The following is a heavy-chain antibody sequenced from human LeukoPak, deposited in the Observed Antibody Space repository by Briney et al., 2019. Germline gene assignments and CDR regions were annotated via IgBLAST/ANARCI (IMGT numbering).Heavy chain of an antibody. CDR1: GGSISSSSYY. V-gene: IGHV4-39*01. CDR3: ARRISSSWYYFDY. Sequence: SETLSLTCTASGGSISSSSYYWGWIRQPPGKGLEWIGSIYYSGSTYYNPSLRSRVTISVDTSKNQFSLKLSSVTAADTALYYCARRISSSWYYFDYWGQGTLVTVSS. CDR2: IYYSGST. J-gene: IGHJ4*02. D-gene: IGHD6-13*01.